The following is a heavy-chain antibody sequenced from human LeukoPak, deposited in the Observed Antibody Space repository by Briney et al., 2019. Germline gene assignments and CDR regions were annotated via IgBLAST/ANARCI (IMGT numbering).Heavy chain of an antibody. CDR3: AREGFDGDYDIDAFDI. CDR2: INHSGST. CDR1: GGSFSGYY. V-gene: IGHV4-34*01. Sequence: SETVSLTCAVYGGSFSGYYWSWIRQSPGKGLEWIGEINHSGSTNYNPSLKSRVTIPVDTSKNQFSLKLSSVTAADTAVYYCAREGFDGDYDIDAFDIWGQGTMVTVSS. J-gene: IGHJ3*02. D-gene: IGHD4-17*01.